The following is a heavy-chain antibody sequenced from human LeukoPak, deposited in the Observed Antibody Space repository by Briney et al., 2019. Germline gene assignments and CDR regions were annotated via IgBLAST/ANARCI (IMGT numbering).Heavy chain of an antibody. V-gene: IGHV3-23*01. CDR3: AEASWVSNADAVL. J-gene: IGHJ4*02. CDR1: GSTFSSYA. D-gene: IGHD1-1*01. Sequence: TGGSLRLSCAASGSTFSSYAMSWVREAPARGLEWVSSLRGNGDTFYADSVKGRFTLSRDDSRNTVYLQLNNLRVEDTAVYYCAEASWVSNADAVLWGQGTVVTVSS. CDR2: LRGNGDT.